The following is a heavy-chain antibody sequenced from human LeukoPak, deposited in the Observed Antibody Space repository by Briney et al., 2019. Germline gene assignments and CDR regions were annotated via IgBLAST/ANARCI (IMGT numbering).Heavy chain of an antibody. CDR2: LYTGNTA. CDR3: AGPRIGNLLFDY. V-gene: IGHV3-53*01. CDR1: GFTVSSNF. D-gene: IGHD3-10*01. J-gene: IGHJ4*02. Sequence: PGGSLRLSCAASGFTVSSNFMSWVRQAPGKGLEWVSFLYTGNTAYYSDSVEGRFTISRDISKNTLYLQMNSLRAEETAVYYCAGPRIGNLLFDYWGQGTLVSVSS.